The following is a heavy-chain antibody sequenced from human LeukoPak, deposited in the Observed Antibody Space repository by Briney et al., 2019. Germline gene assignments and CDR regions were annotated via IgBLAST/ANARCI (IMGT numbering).Heavy chain of an antibody. V-gene: IGHV4-59*01. CDR1: GGSISGYY. J-gene: IGHJ4*02. Sequence: ENPSLTCTVSGGSISGYYWSWIRQPPGKGLEWIGYIHYSGSTNYNPSLKSRVIISVDTYKNQFSLKLSSVTAADTAVYYCARDSGGKFDSWGQGTLVTVSS. CDR2: IHYSGST. CDR3: ARDSGGKFDS. D-gene: IGHD4-23*01.